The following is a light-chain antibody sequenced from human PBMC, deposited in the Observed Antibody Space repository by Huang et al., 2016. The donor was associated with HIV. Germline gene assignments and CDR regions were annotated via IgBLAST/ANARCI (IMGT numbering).Light chain of an antibody. V-gene: IGKV1-8*01. Sequence: AIRITQSPSSLSASTGDRVTITCRASQYVSDYLAWYQQKPGSAPTLLLYSASPLQGGVPSRFRGNRSATDFSLTINCLQSEDFATYYCQQYYLYPWTFGQGTKVDI. CDR3: QQYYLYPWT. J-gene: IGKJ1*01. CDR2: SAS. CDR1: QYVSDY.